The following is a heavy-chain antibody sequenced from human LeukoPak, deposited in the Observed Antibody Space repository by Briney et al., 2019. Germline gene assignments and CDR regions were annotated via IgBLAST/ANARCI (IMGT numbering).Heavy chain of an antibody. J-gene: IGHJ4*02. V-gene: IGHV3-23*01. CDR1: GFTFSSYA. CDR3: ASPDSSFDY. CDR2: ISGSGGGT. Sequence: GGSLRLSCAASGFTFSSYAMSWVRQAPGKGLEWVSGISGSGGGTYYADSVKGRFTISRDNSKNTLYLQMNSLRAEDTAVYYCASPDSSFDYWGQGTLVTVSS. D-gene: IGHD3-22*01.